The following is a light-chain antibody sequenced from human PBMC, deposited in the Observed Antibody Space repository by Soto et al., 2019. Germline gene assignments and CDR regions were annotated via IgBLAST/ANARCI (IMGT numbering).Light chain of an antibody. CDR3: SSYAGSNTYV. J-gene: IGLJ1*01. Sequence: QSVLTQPPSASGSPGQSVIISCTGTSSDVGGYNYVSWYQQHPGKAPKLMIYEVSKRPSGVPDRFSGSKSGNTASLTVSGLQAEDEADYYCSSYAGSNTYVFATGTKVT. V-gene: IGLV2-8*01. CDR1: SSDVGGYNY. CDR2: EVS.